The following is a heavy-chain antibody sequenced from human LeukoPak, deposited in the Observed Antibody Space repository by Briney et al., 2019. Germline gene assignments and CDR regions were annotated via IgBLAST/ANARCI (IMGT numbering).Heavy chain of an antibody. CDR3: AKTYYYDGSAYYPLYYFDY. CDR1: GFTFSSNA. CDR2: IVGSGGST. Sequence: GGSLRLSCAASGFTFSSNAMSWVRQAPGKGLEWVSAIVGSGGSTYYADSVKGRFTISRDNSKNTLYLQTNSLRAEDTAVYYCAKTYYYDGSAYYPLYYFDYWGQGTLVTVSS. D-gene: IGHD3-22*01. V-gene: IGHV3-23*01. J-gene: IGHJ4*02.